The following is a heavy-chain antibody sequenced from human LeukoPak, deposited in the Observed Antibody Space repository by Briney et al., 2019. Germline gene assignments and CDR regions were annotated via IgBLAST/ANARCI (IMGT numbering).Heavy chain of an antibody. Sequence: SETLSLTCAVYGGSFSGYYWSWIRQPPGKGVEWIGEINHSGSTNYNPSLKSRVTISVDTSKNQFSLKLTSVTAADTAVYYCARTTEGGYTYGYFYYYYMDVWGKGTTVTISS. CDR1: GGSFSGYY. D-gene: IGHD5-18*01. V-gene: IGHV4-34*01. CDR2: INHSGST. CDR3: ARTTEGGYTYGYFYYYYMDV. J-gene: IGHJ6*03.